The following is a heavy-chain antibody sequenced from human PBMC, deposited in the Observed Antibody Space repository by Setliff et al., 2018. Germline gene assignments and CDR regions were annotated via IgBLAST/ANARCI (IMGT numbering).Heavy chain of an antibody. V-gene: IGHV1-2*04. CDR3: ARDLLYSGCYFGYYYGMDV. CDR1: GYTFTGYY. D-gene: IGHD1-26*01. CDR2: INPNSGGT. Sequence: GASVKVSCKASGYTFTGYYMHWVRQAPGQGLEWMGWINPNSGGTNYAQKFQGWVTMTRDTSISTAYMELSRLRSDDTAVYYCARDLLYSGCYFGYYYGMDVWGQGTTVTVSS. J-gene: IGHJ6*02.